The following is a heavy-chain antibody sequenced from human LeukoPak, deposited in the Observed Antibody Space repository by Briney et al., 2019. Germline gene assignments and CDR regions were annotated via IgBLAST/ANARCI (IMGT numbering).Heavy chain of an antibody. V-gene: IGHV1-69*04. CDR3: ARAGAANYGSGSYRSYGMDV. J-gene: IGHJ6*02. Sequence: ASVKVSCKASGGTFSSYAISRVRQAPGQGLEWMGRIIPILGIANYAQKFQGRVTITADKSTSTAYMELSSLRSEDTAVYYCARAGAANYGSGSYRSYGMDVWGQGTTVTVSS. CDR1: GGTFSSYA. D-gene: IGHD3-10*01. CDR2: IIPILGIA.